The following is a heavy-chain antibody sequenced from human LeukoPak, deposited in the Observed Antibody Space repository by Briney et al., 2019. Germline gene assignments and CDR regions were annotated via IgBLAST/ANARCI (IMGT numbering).Heavy chain of an antibody. Sequence: GGSLRLSCAASGFTFSSYSMNWVRQAPGKGLEWVSYISSSSSTIYYADSVKGRFTISRDNSKNTLFLQMNSLRVEDTAVYYCAKSFGWPGVDYWGQGTLVTVSS. CDR3: AKSFGWPGVDY. D-gene: IGHD3-16*01. CDR2: ISSSSSTI. J-gene: IGHJ4*02. CDR1: GFTFSSYS. V-gene: IGHV3-48*01.